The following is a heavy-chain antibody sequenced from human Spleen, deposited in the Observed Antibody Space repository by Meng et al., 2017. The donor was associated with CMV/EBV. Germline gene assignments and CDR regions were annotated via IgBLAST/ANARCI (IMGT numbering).Heavy chain of an antibody. D-gene: IGHD1-14*01. Sequence: SETLSLTCTVPGGSISRAGYYWSWIRQHPGKGLEWIGYIYYSGSAHYNPSLKSRLTISVDTSKNEFSLRLTSVTAADTAVYYCAREDSGDYYFDYWGQGTLVTVSS. CDR2: IYYSGSA. V-gene: IGHV4-31*03. CDR1: GGSISRAGYY. J-gene: IGHJ4*02. CDR3: AREDSGDYYFDY.